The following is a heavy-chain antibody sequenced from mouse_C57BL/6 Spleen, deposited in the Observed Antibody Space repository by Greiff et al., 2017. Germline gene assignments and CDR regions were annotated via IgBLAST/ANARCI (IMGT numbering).Heavy chain of an antibody. CDR2: ISYDGSN. V-gene: IGHV3-6*01. CDR1: GYSITSGYY. CDR3: ARDRGERYWYFDV. Sequence: EVQLMESGPGLVKPSQSLSLTCSVTGYSITSGYYWNWIRQFPGNKLEWMGYISYDGSNNYNPSLKNRISITRDTSKNQFFLKLNSVTTEDTATYYCARDRGERYWYFDVWGTGTTVTVSS. D-gene: IGHD3-1*01. J-gene: IGHJ1*03.